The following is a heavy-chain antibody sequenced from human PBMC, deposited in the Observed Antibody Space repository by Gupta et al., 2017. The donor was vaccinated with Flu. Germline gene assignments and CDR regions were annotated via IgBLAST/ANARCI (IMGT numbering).Heavy chain of an antibody. D-gene: IGHD1-1*01. J-gene: IGHJ3*02. V-gene: IGHV3-53*01. CDR1: GFTVSSTY. Sequence: EVQLVESGGGLVQPGGSLRLSCAASGFTVSSTYMSWFRQAPGRGLEWVSVLYSDGSTYYADSVTGRFTISRDNSRNTLYLQMNSLRVEDTAIYFCAKRHLNDASDIGSQGTTVTVSS. CDR3: AKRHLNDASDI. CDR2: LYSDGST.